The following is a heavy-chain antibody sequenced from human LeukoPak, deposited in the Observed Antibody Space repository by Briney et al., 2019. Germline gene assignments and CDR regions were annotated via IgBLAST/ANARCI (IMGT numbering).Heavy chain of an antibody. J-gene: IGHJ4*02. D-gene: IGHD1-26*01. Sequence: SETLSLTCTVSGGSISSGDYYWSWIRQPPGKGLEWIGYIYYSGSTSYNPSLKSRVTISVDTSKNQFSLKLSSVTAADTAVYYCAAISTTKYSFDYWGQGTLVTVSS. CDR2: IYYSGST. V-gene: IGHV4-61*08. CDR1: GGSISSGDYY. CDR3: AAISTTKYSFDY.